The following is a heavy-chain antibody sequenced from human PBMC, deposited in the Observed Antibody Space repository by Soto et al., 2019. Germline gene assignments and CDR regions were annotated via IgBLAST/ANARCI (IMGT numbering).Heavy chain of an antibody. CDR3: AKEGSWSGYYYYYMDV. V-gene: IGHV3-30*18. D-gene: IGHD3-3*01. Sequence: GGSLRLSCAASGFTFSSYGMHWVRQAPGKGLEWVAVISYDGSNKYYADSVKGRFTISRDNSKNTLYLQMNSLRAEDTAVYYWAKEGSWSGYYYYYMDVWGKGTTVTVSS. CDR1: GFTFSSYG. CDR2: ISYDGSNK. J-gene: IGHJ6*03.